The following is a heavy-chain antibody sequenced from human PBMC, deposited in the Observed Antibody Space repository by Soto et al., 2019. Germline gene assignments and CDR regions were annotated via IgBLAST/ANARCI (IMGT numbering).Heavy chain of an antibody. J-gene: IGHJ6*02. CDR3: ARGLRYWTWTPGMDV. V-gene: IGHV1-69*13. Sequence: SVKVSCKASGGTFSSYAISWVRQAPGQGLEWMGGITPIFGTANYAQKFQGRVTITADESTSTAYMGLSSLRSEDTAVYYCARGLRYWTWTPGMDVWGQGTTVTVSS. CDR1: GGTFSSYA. D-gene: IGHD4-17*01. CDR2: ITPIFGTA.